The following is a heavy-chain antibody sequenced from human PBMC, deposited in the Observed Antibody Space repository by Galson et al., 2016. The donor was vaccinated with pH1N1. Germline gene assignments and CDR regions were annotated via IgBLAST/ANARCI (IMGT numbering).Heavy chain of an antibody. V-gene: IGHV2-70*17. D-gene: IGHD2-21*01. Sequence: PALVKPTQTLTLTCTFSGFSLTTTGVCVSWLRQPPGKALEWLARTDWDDDTFYSPSLKTRLTISKDTSRNQVVLTMTNMDPVDTATYYCARMGECGGVLSDDWGRGTLVTVSS. CDR2: TDWDDDT. CDR1: GFSLTTTGVC. J-gene: IGHJ4*02. CDR3: ARMGECGGVLSDD.